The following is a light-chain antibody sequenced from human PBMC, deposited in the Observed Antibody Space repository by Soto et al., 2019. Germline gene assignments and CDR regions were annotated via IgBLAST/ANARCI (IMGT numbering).Light chain of an antibody. J-gene: IGLJ1*01. CDR3: SAYSASSTPSL. V-gene: IGLV2-14*01. Sequence: QSALTQPASVSGSPGQSITISCTGTSSDIGGYNYVSWYQQHPGKAPKLMITEVTNRPSGVSNRFSGSKSGNTASLTISGLQAEDEADYYCSAYSASSTPSLFGTGTKVTVL. CDR1: SSDIGGYNY. CDR2: EVT.